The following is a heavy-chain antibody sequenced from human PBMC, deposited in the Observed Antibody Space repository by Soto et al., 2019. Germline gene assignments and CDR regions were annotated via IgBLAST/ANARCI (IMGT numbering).Heavy chain of an antibody. CDR3: AKYPSSGSGPFDY. J-gene: IGHJ4*02. V-gene: IGHV3-30*18. CDR1: GFTFSSYG. D-gene: IGHD3-22*01. Sequence: GGSLRLSCAASGFTFSSYGMHWVRQAPGKGLEWVAVISYDGSNKYYADSVKGRFTISRDNSKNTLYLQMNSLRAEDTAVYYCAKYPSSGSGPFDYWGQGTLVTVSS. CDR2: ISYDGSNK.